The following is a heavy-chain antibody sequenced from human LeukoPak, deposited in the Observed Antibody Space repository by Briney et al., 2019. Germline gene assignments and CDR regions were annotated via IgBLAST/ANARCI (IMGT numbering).Heavy chain of an antibody. V-gene: IGHV3-21*01. J-gene: IGHJ3*02. CDR1: GFTFGDYA. CDR2: ISSSSSYI. Sequence: GGSLRLSCTASGFTFGDYAMSWVRQAPGKGLEWVSSISSSSSYIYYADSVKGRFTISRDNAKNSLYLQMNSLRAEDTAVYYCVADYYDSSGTSGGAFDIWGQGTMLTVSS. CDR3: VADYYDSSGTSGGAFDI. D-gene: IGHD3-22*01.